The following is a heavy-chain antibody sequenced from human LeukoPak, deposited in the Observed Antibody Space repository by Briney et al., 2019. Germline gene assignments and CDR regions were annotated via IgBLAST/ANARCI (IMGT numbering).Heavy chain of an antibody. D-gene: IGHD7-27*01. CDR2: INHSGST. Sequence: SEALSLTCAVYGGSFSGYYWSWIRQPPGKGLEWIGEINHSGSTNYNPSLKSRVTISVDTSKNQFSLKLSSVTAADTAVYYCATAHYLGILVPIDYWGQGTLVTVSS. CDR1: GGSFSGYY. V-gene: IGHV4-34*01. J-gene: IGHJ4*02. CDR3: ATAHYLGILVPIDY.